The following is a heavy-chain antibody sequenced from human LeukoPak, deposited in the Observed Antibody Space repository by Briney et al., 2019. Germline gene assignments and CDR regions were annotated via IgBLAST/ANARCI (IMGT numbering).Heavy chain of an antibody. J-gene: IGHJ4*02. CDR2: INPNSGGT. D-gene: IGHD6-13*01. CDR1: GYTFTDYY. CDR3: ARAEYTSKLDY. V-gene: IGHV1-2*02. Sequence: ASVKVSCKASGYTFTDYYMHWVRQAPGQGLEWMGWINPNSGGTNYAQKFQGRVTMTRDTSISTAYMELSSLRSDDTAVYYCARAEYTSKLDYRGQGALVTVSS.